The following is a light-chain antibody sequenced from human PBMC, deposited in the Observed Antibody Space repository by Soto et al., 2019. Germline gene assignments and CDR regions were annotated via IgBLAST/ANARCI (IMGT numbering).Light chain of an antibody. CDR1: QGIGNY. V-gene: IGKV1-27*01. CDR3: QKYDHAPLT. Sequence: DIQMTQSPSSLSASVGDRVTITCQASQGIGNYLAWYQQRPGKVPKLLIYAASTLQSGVPSRFSGSGSGPDFTLTISSLQPEDVATYYCQKYDHAPLTFGGGTKVEIK. J-gene: IGKJ4*01. CDR2: AAS.